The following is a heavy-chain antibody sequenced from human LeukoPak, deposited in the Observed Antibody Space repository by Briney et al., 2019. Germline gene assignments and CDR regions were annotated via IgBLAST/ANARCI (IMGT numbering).Heavy chain of an antibody. Sequence: GGSLRLSCAASGFTFSDNYMSWVRQAPGKGLEWVSYISSSSTYTQYADSVKGRFTISRDNAKNSLYLQMNSLRADDTAVYYCARSLGYCSGGHCYYAFDIWGQGTVVTVSS. CDR1: GFTFSDNY. V-gene: IGHV3-11*03. CDR3: ARSLGYCSGGHCYYAFDI. D-gene: IGHD2-15*01. J-gene: IGHJ3*02. CDR2: ISSSSTYT.